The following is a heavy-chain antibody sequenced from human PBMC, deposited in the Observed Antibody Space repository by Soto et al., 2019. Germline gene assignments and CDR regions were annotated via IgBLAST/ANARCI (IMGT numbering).Heavy chain of an antibody. D-gene: IGHD1-1*01. Sequence: PGGSLRLSCAASGFTFSSYGMHWVRQAPGKVLELVAVISYDGSNKYYADSVKGRFTISRDNSKNTLYLQMNSLRTEDTAVYYCAKIGVQLEHQDYWGQGTLVTVSS. CDR3: AKIGVQLEHQDY. J-gene: IGHJ4*02. V-gene: IGHV3-30*18. CDR2: ISYDGSNK. CDR1: GFTFSSYG.